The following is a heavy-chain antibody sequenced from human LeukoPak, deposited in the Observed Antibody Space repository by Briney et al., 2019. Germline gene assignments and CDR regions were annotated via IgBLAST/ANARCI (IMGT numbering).Heavy chain of an antibody. D-gene: IGHD3-16*01. J-gene: IGHJ4*02. CDR1: GFTLSSYG. V-gene: IGHV3-33*08. CDR2: IWSDGRNK. CDR3: ATDRGSSPFDY. Sequence: GGSLRLSCAASGFTLSSYGMHWVRQAPGKGLEWVAVIWSDGRNKYYADSVKGRFTISRDNSKNTLYLQMNSLRAEDTAVYYCATDRGSSPFDYWGQGTLVTVSS.